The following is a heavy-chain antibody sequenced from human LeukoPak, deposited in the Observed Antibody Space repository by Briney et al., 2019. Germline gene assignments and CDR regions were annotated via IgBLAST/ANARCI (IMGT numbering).Heavy chain of an antibody. CDR3: VSFYETN. CDR1: GNYW. D-gene: IGHD2-2*01. CDR2: VNSDGSWT. Sequence: GGSLRLSCAASGNYWMHWVRQAPGKGLVWVSHVNSDGSWTSHADSVEGRFSISKDNAKNTVYLQMNNLRTEDTAVYYCVSFYETNWGRGTLVTVSS. V-gene: IGHV3-74*01. J-gene: IGHJ4*02.